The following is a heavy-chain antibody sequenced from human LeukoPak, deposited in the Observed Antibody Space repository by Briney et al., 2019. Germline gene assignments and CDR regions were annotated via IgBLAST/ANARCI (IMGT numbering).Heavy chain of an antibody. D-gene: IGHD2-15*01. CDR2: ISYDGSNK. Sequence: GGSLRLSCAASGFTFSSYAMHWVRQAPGKGLEWVAVISYDGSNKYYADSVKGRFTISRDNSKNTLYLQMNSLRAEDTAVYYCARDPVVAATPSHFDYWGQGTLVTVSS. CDR1: GFTFSSYA. J-gene: IGHJ4*02. V-gene: IGHV3-30*04. CDR3: ARDPVVAATPSHFDY.